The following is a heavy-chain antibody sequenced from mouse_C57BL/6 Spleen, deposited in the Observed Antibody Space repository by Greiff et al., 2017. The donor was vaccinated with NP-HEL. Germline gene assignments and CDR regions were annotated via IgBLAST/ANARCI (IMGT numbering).Heavy chain of an antibody. D-gene: IGHD2-3*01. J-gene: IGHJ3*01. Sequence: QVQLQQPGAELVMPGASVKLSCKASGYTFTSYWMHWVKQRPGQGLEWIGEIDPSDSYTNYNQKFKGKSTLTVDKSSSTAYMQLSSLTSEDSAVYYCARPNDGYYVGWFAYWGQGTLVTVSA. CDR2: IDPSDSYT. V-gene: IGHV1-69*01. CDR1: GYTFTSYW. CDR3: ARPNDGYYVGWFAY.